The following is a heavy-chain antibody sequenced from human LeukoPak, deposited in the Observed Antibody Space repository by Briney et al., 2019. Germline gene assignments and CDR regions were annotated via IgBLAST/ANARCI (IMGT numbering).Heavy chain of an antibody. CDR1: GYTVTSYY. D-gene: IGHD2-2*01. J-gene: IGHJ3*02. Sequence: EASVKVSCKASGYTVTSYYMHWVRQAPGQGLEWMGIINPSGGSTSYAQKFQGRVTMTWDTSTSTVYMELSSLRSEDTAVYYCARDLGGYCSSTSCYPFLDAFDIWGQWTMVTVSS. CDR3: ARDLGGYCSSTSCYPFLDAFDI. V-gene: IGHV1-46*01. CDR2: INPSGGST.